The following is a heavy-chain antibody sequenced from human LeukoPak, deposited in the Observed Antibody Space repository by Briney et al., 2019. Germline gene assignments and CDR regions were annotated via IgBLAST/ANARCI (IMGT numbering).Heavy chain of an antibody. Sequence: GGSLRLSCAASGFTFSTFAMIWVRQPPGKGLEWVSSIFPSGGEIHYADSVRGRFTISRDNSKSTLSLQMNSLRAEDTAIYYCATYRQVLSPFESWGQGTPVTVSS. D-gene: IGHD2-8*02. CDR1: GFTFSTFA. CDR3: ATYRQVLSPFES. CDR2: IFPSGGEI. V-gene: IGHV3-23*01. J-gene: IGHJ4*02.